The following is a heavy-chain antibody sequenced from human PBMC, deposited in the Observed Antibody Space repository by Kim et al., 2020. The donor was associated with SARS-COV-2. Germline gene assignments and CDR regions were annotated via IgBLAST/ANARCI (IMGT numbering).Heavy chain of an antibody. CDR3: ARAGYGDSSYYFDY. J-gene: IGHJ4*02. Sequence: NPRLKSRVTISVDTSKNPFSQKLSSVTAADTAVYYCARAGYGDSSYYFDYWGQGTLVTVSS. D-gene: IGHD4-17*01. V-gene: IGHV4-34*01.